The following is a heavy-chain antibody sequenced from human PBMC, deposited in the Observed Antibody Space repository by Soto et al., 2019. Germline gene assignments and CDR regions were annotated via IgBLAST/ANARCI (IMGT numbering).Heavy chain of an antibody. CDR3: ARVKDELLWPNWFDP. V-gene: IGHV5-51*01. Sequence: EVQLVQSGAELKKPGESLTLSCKASGYSFTSYYIGWVRQMPGEGLEWMAIIYPDDSDTKYSPSFQGQVTISADKSTSTAYLHWSSLKASDTAMYYCARVKDELLWPNWFDPWGQGTLVTVSS. CDR2: IYPDDSDT. D-gene: IGHD3-10*01. CDR1: GYSFTSYY. J-gene: IGHJ5*02.